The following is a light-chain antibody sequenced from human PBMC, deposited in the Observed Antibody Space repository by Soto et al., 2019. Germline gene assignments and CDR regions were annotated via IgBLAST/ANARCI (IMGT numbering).Light chain of an antibody. CDR3: SSYTRTNTPHV. V-gene: IGLV2-14*01. J-gene: IGLJ1*01. Sequence: QSALTQPASVSGSPGQSITISCTGTSSDIGAYDYVSWYQQFPGTAPKLMLYDVYRRPSGVSPRFSGSKSGNTASLTISGLLAEDEGDYYCSSYTRTNTPHVFGTGTKVTVL. CDR1: SSDIGAYDY. CDR2: DVY.